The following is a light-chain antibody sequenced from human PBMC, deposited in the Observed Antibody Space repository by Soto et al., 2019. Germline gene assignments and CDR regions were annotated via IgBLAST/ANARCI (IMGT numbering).Light chain of an antibody. CDR3: QQYGILPIT. CDR2: DAS. CDR1: QDISIY. J-gene: IGKJ5*01. Sequence: DIQMTQSPSSLSASVGDRVTITCQASQDISIYLSWYQQIPGKAPKLLIYDASNLETGVPSRFSGSGSGTDFTFTISSLQPEDIATYYCQQYGILPITFGQGTRLEIK. V-gene: IGKV1-33*01.